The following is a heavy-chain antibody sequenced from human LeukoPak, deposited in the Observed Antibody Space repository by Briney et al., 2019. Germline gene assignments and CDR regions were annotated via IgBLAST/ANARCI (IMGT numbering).Heavy chain of an antibody. CDR2: ISPSGGST. J-gene: IGHJ4*02. Sequence: GASVKVSFTASGYTFTIYYMHWVRQAPGQGLEWMGLISPSGGSTSYAQKFQGRVTMTRDTSTSAVYMELSSLRSEDTAVYYCARVTRGALGYWGQGTLVTVSS. D-gene: IGHD3-10*01. V-gene: IGHV1-46*01. CDR1: GYTFTIYY. CDR3: ARVTRGALGY.